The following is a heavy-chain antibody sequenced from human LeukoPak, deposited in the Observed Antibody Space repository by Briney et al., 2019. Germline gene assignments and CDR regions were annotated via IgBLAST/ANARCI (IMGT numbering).Heavy chain of an antibody. CDR1: GFTFGDYA. J-gene: IGHJ4*02. Sequence: GGSLRLSCTASGFTFGDYAMSWFRQAPGKGLEWVGFIRSKAYGGTTEYAASVKGRFTISRDDSKSIAYLQMNSLKTEDTAVYYCTRDPTRGYYDSSGYHGGYWGQGTLVTVSS. CDR2: IRSKAYGGTT. V-gene: IGHV3-49*03. D-gene: IGHD3-22*01. CDR3: TRDPTRGYYDSSGYHGGY.